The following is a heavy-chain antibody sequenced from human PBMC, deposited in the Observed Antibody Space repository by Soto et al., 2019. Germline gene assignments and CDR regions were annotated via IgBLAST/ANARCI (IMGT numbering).Heavy chain of an antibody. CDR3: ARDIYDFWSGYYTDYSYGMDV. J-gene: IGHJ6*02. CDR1: GYTFTSYG. CDR2: ISAYNGTT. D-gene: IGHD3-3*01. V-gene: IGHV1-18*01. Sequence: QVQLVQSGAEVKKPGASVKVSCKASGYTFTSYGISWVRQAPGQGLEWMGWISAYNGTTNYAQKLQGRVTMTTDTSTSTAYMELRSLRSADTAVYYCARDIYDFWSGYYTDYSYGMDVWGQGTTVTVSS.